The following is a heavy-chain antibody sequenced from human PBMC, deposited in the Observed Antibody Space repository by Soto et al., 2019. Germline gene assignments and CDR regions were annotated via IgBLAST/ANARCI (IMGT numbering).Heavy chain of an antibody. V-gene: IGHV2-5*02. CDR2: IYWDGDT. J-gene: IGHJ5*02. Sequence: QINLIESGPTLVKPTQTLTLTCTFSGFSLSTSGAAVGWVRQPPGRALEWLALIYWDGDTRYNASLGNRLTITKDTSMNQVCLTLTNVDPADTATYYCAHRATMTIFGLIIDNGIWFDPWGQGTRVIVSS. D-gene: IGHD3-3*01. CDR3: AHRATMTIFGLIIDNGIWFDP. CDR1: GFSLSTSGAA.